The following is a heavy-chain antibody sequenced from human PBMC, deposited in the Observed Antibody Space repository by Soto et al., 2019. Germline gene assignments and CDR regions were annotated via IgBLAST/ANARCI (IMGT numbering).Heavy chain of an antibody. J-gene: IGHJ4*02. CDR3: AKRGYCSGGSCFDY. V-gene: IGHV1-18*04. CDR1: GYTFTSYG. D-gene: IGHD2-15*01. Sequence: QVQLVQSGAEVKKPGASVKVSCKASGYTFTSYGISWVRQVPGQGLEWMGWISAYNGNTNYAQKLHGRVTTTTDTATSTAYTEPRSERSDDTAVDDCAKRGYCSGGSCFDYWGQGTLVTVSS. CDR2: ISAYNGNT.